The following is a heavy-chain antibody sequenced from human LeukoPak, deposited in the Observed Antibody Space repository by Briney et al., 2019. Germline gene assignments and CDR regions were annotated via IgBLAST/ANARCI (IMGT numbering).Heavy chain of an antibody. CDR1: GGSFSGYY. CDR3: ARDAPYYYGSGSYYNQDYYYYYYMDV. Sequence: SETLSLTCAVYGGSFSGYYWSWIRQPPGKGLEWIGEINHSGSTNYNPSLKSRVTISVDTSKNQFSLKLSSVTAADTAVYYCARDAPYYYGSGSYYNQDYYYYYYMDVWGKGTTVTISS. CDR2: INHSGST. D-gene: IGHD3-10*01. V-gene: IGHV4-34*01. J-gene: IGHJ6*03.